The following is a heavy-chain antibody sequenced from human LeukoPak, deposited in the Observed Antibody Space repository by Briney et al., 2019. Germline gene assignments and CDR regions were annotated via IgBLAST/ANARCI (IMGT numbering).Heavy chain of an antibody. J-gene: IGHJ4*02. CDR2: IKSKYDGGTT. D-gene: IGHD4-17*01. V-gene: IGHV3-15*01. Sequence: GGSRRLSCAASGFTFSNAWMNWVRQSPGKGLEWVGRIKSKYDGGTTDYAAPVKGRFSISRDDSADTLYLQMNSLKTEDTAVYYCTADVFKSCYGDSQTFDYWGQGTLVTVSS. CDR3: TADVFKSCYGDSQTFDY. CDR1: GFTFSNAW.